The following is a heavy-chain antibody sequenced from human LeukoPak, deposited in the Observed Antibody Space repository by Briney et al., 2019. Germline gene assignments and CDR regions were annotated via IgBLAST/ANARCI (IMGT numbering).Heavy chain of an antibody. CDR1: GGTFSSYA. Sequence: GASVKVSCKASGGTFSSYAISWVRQAPGQGLEWMGGIIPIFGTANYAQKFQGRVTITADESTSTAYMELSSLRSEDTAVYYCAREREEWELLPRDGAFDIWGQGTMVTVSS. J-gene: IGHJ3*02. D-gene: IGHD1-26*01. CDR3: AREREEWELLPRDGAFDI. CDR2: IIPIFGTA. V-gene: IGHV1-69*13.